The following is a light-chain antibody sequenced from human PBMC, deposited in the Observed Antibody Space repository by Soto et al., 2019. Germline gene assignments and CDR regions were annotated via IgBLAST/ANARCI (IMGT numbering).Light chain of an antibody. CDR3: QQRSNWPIT. J-gene: IGKJ5*01. Sequence: EIVLTQSPGTLSLSPGDRATLSCEASQSVTSNYLAWYQQKPGQAPRLLIYDASSRATGIPDRFSGSGSGTDFTLTISSLEPEDFAVYYCQQRSNWPITFGQGTRLEIK. V-gene: IGKV3D-20*02. CDR2: DAS. CDR1: QSVTSNY.